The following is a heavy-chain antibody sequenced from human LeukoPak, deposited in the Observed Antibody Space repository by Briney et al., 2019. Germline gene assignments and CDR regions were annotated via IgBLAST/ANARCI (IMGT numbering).Heavy chain of an antibody. J-gene: IGHJ4*02. CDR2: ISRGSDHI. Sequence: GGSLRLSCAASGFTFSSYAMNWVRQAPGKGLEWVSSISRGSDHIFYADSMKGRFTISRDNAKNSLYLQMNSLGAEDAAVYYCARPYDTRGYFPDYWGQGTLVTVSS. D-gene: IGHD3-22*01. CDR3: ARPYDTRGYFPDY. CDR1: GFTFSSYA. V-gene: IGHV3-21*01.